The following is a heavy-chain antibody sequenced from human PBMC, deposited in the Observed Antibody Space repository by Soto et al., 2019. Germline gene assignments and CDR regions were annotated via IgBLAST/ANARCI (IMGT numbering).Heavy chain of an antibody. CDR1: GFTFSDYY. V-gene: IGHV3-11*01. CDR3: ASIIAVAGDFDY. J-gene: IGHJ4*02. Sequence: RRLSCAASGFTFSDYYMSWIRQAPGKGLEWVSYISSSGSTIYYADSVKGRFTISRDNAKNSLYLQMNSLRAEDTAVYYCASIIAVAGDFDYWGQGTLVTVSS. CDR2: ISSSGSTI. D-gene: IGHD6-19*01.